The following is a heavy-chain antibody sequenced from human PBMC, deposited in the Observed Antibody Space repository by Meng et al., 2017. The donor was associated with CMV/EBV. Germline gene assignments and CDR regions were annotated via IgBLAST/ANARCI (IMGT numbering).Heavy chain of an antibody. J-gene: IGHJ6*02. Sequence: GGSLRLSCAASGFTFSSYGMHWVRQAPGKGLEWVAVIWYDGSNIYYADSVKGRFTISRDNSKNTLYLQMNSLRAEDTAVYYCARDLLAARRGYYYGMDVWGQGTTVTVSS. CDR2: IWYDGSNI. CDR1: GFTFSSYG. D-gene: IGHD6-6*01. CDR3: ARDLLAARRGYYYGMDV. V-gene: IGHV3-33*01.